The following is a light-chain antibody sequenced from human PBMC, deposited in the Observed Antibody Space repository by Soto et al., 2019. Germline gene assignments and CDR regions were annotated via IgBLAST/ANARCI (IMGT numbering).Light chain of an antibody. V-gene: IGLV1-51*01. CDR3: EAWDSSLSAEI. J-gene: IGLJ2*01. CDR2: DTY. Sequence: QSVLTQPPSVSAAPGQKVTISCSGSNSNIGRNAVSWYQQFPGTAPKLLIRDTYQRLPGIPDRFSGSNSGTSATLAITGLQAGDEADYYCEAWDSSLSAEIFGGGTKLTVL. CDR1: NSNIGRNA.